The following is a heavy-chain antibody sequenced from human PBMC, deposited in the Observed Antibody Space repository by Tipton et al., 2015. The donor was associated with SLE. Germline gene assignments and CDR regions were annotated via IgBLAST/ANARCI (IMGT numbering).Heavy chain of an antibody. J-gene: IGHJ2*01. V-gene: IGHV4-59*12. CDR2: IYYSGST. CDR1: GGSMTGYS. CDR3: ARDVEGSVWYFDL. Sequence: TLSLTCTDSGGSMTGYSWTWIRQPPGKGLEWIGYIYYSGSTNYNPSLKSRVTISVDTSKNQFSLKLSSVTAADTAVYYCARDVEGSVWYFDLWGRGTLVTVSS.